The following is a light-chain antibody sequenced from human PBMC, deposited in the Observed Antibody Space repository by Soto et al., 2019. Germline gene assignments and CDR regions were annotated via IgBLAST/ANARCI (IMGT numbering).Light chain of an antibody. CDR1: QSVNNN. J-gene: IGKJ4*01. Sequence: EIVMTQSPATLSVSPGEKATLSCRASQSVNNNLAWYQQKPGQAPRLLIYFASTRATGIPARFSGSGSGTEFSLTISSLQSEDFAVYYCQQYSAWPLTFGGGTKVETK. CDR2: FAS. CDR3: QQYSAWPLT. V-gene: IGKV3-15*01.